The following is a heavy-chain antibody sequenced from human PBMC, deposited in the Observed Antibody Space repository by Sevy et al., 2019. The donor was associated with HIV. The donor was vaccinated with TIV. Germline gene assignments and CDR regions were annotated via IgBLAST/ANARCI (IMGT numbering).Heavy chain of an antibody. J-gene: IGHJ4*02. CDR1: GFTFGNYA. V-gene: IGHV3-23*01. CDR2: ISGSTIDT. CDR3: AKDRSDSLSWYYLDH. Sequence: GGSLRLSCAASGFTFGNYAMNWVRQAPGKGLEWVSSISGSTIDTSYADSVKGRFTISRDNSQNTLYLEMNSLRAEDPAVYYCAKDRSDSLSWYYLDHWGQGTLVTVSS. D-gene: IGHD6-13*01.